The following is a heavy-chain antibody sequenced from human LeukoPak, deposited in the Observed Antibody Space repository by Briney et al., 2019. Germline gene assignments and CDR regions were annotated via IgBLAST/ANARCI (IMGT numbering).Heavy chain of an antibody. D-gene: IGHD3-10*01. Sequence: GASVKVSCKASGYALTSYSMNWVRQAPGQGLEWRGWINTNTGNPTYAQGFTGRFVFSLDTSVSTAYLQISSLKAEDTAVYYCARGPSVLLWFGEFYWGQGTLVTVSS. J-gene: IGHJ4*02. V-gene: IGHV7-4-1*02. CDR3: ARGPSVLLWFGEFY. CDR2: INTNTGNP. CDR1: GYALTSYS.